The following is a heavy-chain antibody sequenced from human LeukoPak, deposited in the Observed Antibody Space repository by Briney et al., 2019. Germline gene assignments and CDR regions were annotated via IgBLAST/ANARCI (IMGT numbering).Heavy chain of an antibody. Sequence: PGRSLRLSCAASGFTFSSYGMHWVRQAPGKGLEWVAVISYDGSNKYYADSVKGRFTISRDNSKNTLYLQMNSLRAEDTAVYYCAKAIFLVDYYDSSGQGPFDYWGQGTLVTVSS. V-gene: IGHV3-30*18. CDR3: AKAIFLVDYYDSSGQGPFDY. CDR2: ISYDGSNK. J-gene: IGHJ4*02. D-gene: IGHD3-22*01. CDR1: GFTFSSYG.